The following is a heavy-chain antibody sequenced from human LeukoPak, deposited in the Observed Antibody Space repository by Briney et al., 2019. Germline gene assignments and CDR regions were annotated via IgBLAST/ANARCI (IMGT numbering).Heavy chain of an antibody. D-gene: IGHD6-6*01. CDR2: VSDSGRA. V-gene: IGHV4-39*07. J-gene: IGHJ4*02. CDR1: GASFSSSPYF. Sequence: PSETLSLTCTVSGASFSSSPYFWGWVRQPPGKGLEWVGSVSDSGRAFYNPSLKSRVTISIDTFKNDFSLRLTSVAAADTAVYYCARAGSSIAARPPDYWGQETLVIVSS. CDR3: ARAGSSIAARPPDY.